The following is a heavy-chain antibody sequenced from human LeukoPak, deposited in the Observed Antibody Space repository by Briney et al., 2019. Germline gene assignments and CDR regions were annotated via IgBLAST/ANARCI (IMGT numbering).Heavy chain of an antibody. CDR3: AKDYSVGVFAPSDWLDP. Sequence: GGSLRLSCAASGFTFSNYAMSWVRQAPGKGLEWVSTLSDSGGSTYYADSVQGRFTISRDNSKNNVYLQMNSLGTEDTAVYYCAKDYSVGVFAPSDWLDPWGQGTLVTVSS. CDR1: GFTFSNYA. J-gene: IGHJ5*02. D-gene: IGHD3-16*02. CDR2: LSDSGGST. V-gene: IGHV3-23*01.